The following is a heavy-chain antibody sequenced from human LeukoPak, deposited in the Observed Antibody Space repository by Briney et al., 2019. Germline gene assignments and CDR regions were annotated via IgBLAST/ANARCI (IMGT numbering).Heavy chain of an antibody. D-gene: IGHD3-22*01. V-gene: IGHV3-11*01. CDR1: GFTFSDYY. CDR3: ASQPPDSSPDWFDP. CDR2: ISSSGSTI. Sequence: PGGSLRLSCAASGFTFSDYYMSWIRQAPGKGLEWVSYISSSGSTIYYADSVKGRFTISRDNAKNSLYLQMNSLRAEDTAVYYCASQPPDSSPDWFDPWGQGTLVTVSS. J-gene: IGHJ5*02.